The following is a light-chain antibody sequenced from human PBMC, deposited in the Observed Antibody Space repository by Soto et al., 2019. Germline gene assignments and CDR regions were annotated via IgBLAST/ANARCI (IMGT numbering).Light chain of an antibody. J-gene: IGKJ4*02. CDR2: AAS. CDR1: QSVGSN. Sequence: EIVITPAAATLSESPGESATLSCRPSQSVGSNLAWYQQKPGKAPRLLIYAASNRATGIPARFSGSGSGTEFTPTISSLQSEDFAVYYCQQYNVWPLTSGGGTKVDIK. CDR3: QQYNVWPLT. V-gene: IGKV3-15*01.